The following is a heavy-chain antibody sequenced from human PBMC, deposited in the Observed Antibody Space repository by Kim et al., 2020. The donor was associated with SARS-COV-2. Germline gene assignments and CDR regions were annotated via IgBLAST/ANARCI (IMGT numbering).Heavy chain of an antibody. CDR1: GASIDSSDSY. CDR3: ARHKLRSIWFGALGDFDS. Sequence: SETLSLTCTVSGASIDSSDSYWGWIRQPPGKGLDWIGCLYYSLTTYYNPSLKIRVTISADTARNQFSLKMTSATAADTALYYCARHKLRSIWFGALGDFDSWGQGTLVAVSS. CDR2: LYYSLTT. V-gene: IGHV4-39*01. J-gene: IGHJ4*02. D-gene: IGHD3-10*01.